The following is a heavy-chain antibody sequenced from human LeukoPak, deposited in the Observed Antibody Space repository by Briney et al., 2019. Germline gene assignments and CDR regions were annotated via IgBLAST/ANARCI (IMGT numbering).Heavy chain of an antibody. J-gene: IGHJ4*02. Sequence: GASVKVSCKASGYSFSTHWMHWVRQATGQGLEWMGWMNPNSGNTGYAQKFQGRVTITRNTSISTAYMELSSLRSEDTAVYYCARVSIAVAGTRGSFGYWGQGTLVTVSS. CDR1: GYSFSTHW. CDR3: ARVSIAVAGTRGSFGY. CDR2: MNPNSGNT. V-gene: IGHV1-8*03. D-gene: IGHD6-19*01.